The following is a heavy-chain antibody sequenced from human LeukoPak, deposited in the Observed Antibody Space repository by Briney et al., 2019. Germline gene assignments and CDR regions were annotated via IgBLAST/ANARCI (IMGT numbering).Heavy chain of an antibody. D-gene: IGHD5-18*01. CDR1: GFTFSSYA. J-gene: IGHJ4*02. CDR3: ASFTAMGSIMDY. CDR2: ISYDGSNK. Sequence: GGSLRLSCAASGFTFSSYAMHWVRQAPGKGLEWVAVISYDGSNKYYADSVKGRFTISRDNSKNTLYLQMNSLRAEDTAVYYCASFTAMGSIMDYWGQGTLVTVS. V-gene: IGHV3-30-3*01.